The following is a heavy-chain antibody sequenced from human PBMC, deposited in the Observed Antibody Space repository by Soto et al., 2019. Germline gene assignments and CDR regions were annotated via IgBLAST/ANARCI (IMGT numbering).Heavy chain of an antibody. CDR1: GFTFSSYG. CDR3: AKRSSSFTFDY. Sequence: GGSLRLSCVASGFTFSSYGMHWVRQAPGKGLERVAVIWYDGSNKYYADSVKGRFTISRDNSKNTLFLQMNSLIVEDTAIYYCAKRSSSFTFDYWGQGTLVTVSS. CDR2: IWYDGSNK. J-gene: IGHJ4*02. D-gene: IGHD3-3*01. V-gene: IGHV3-33*06.